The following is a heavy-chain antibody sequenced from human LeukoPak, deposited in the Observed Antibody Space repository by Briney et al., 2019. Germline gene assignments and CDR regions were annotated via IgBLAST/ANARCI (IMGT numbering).Heavy chain of an antibody. CDR2: MNTTGST. CDR3: ASLYGDYGPGGFDY. D-gene: IGHD4-17*01. V-gene: IGHV4-61*09. J-gene: IGHJ4*02. CDR1: GDSISIGSYY. Sequence: PSQTLSLTCTVSGDSISIGSYYWSWLRQPAGKGLEWIEHMNTTGSTKYNPSLKSRVTISVDTSKNQFSLKLSSVTAADTAVYYCASLYGDYGPGGFDYWGQGTLVTVSS.